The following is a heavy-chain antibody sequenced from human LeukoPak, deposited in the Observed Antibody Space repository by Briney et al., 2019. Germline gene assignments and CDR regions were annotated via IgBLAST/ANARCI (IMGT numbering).Heavy chain of an antibody. CDR3: ARDAQRGFDYSNSLEY. J-gene: IGHJ4*02. D-gene: IGHD4-11*01. V-gene: IGHV3-33*01. CDR1: GFTFNHYG. CDR2: IWSDGTNQ. Sequence: GGSLRLSCAAAGFTFNHYGMHWVRQAPGKGLEWVAVIWSDGTNQYYGDSVKGRFTISRDDSGNTVYLQMNSLRPEDTGAYYCARDAQRGFDYSNSLEYWGQGTPVTVST.